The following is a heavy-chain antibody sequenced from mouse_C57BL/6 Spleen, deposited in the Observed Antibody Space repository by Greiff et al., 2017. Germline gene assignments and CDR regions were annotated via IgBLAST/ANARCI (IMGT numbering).Heavy chain of an antibody. Sequence: QVQLKQSGAELVKPGASVKLSCKASGYTFTEYTIHWVKQRSGQGLEWIGWFYPGSGSIKYNEKFKDKATLTADKSSSTVYMELSRLTSEDSAVYFCARHEDRGNYEKDAMDYWGQGTSVTVSS. CDR3: ARHEDRGNYEKDAMDY. CDR1: GYTFTEYT. J-gene: IGHJ4*01. CDR2: FYPGSGSI. D-gene: IGHD2-1*01. V-gene: IGHV1-62-2*01.